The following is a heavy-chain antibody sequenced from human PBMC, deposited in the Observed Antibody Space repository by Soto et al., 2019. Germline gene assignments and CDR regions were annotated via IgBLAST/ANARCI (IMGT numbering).Heavy chain of an antibody. V-gene: IGHV1-58*01. D-gene: IGHD1-26*01. J-gene: IGHJ4*02. CDR3: AAEVGATLNFGY. CDR1: GFTFTSSA. CDR2: IVVGSGNT. Sequence: SVKVSCKASGFTFTSSAVQWVRQARGQRLEWIGWIVVGSGNTNYAQKFQERVTITRDMSTSTAYMDLSSLRSEDTAVYYGAAEVGATLNFGYWGQGTLVTVSS.